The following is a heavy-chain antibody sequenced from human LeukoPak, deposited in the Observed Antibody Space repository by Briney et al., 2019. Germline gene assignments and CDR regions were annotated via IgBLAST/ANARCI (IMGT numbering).Heavy chain of an antibody. CDR2: IYYSGST. CDR1: GGSISSYY. CDR3: ARESRRDVYNNFDY. D-gene: IGHD5-24*01. Sequence: PSETLSLTCTVSGGSISSYYWSWIRQPPGKGLEWIGYIYYSGSTKYNPSLKSRVTISIDTSKNQFSLKLSSVTAADTAVYYCARESRRDVYNNFDYWGQGTLVTVSS. V-gene: IGHV4-59*01. J-gene: IGHJ4*02.